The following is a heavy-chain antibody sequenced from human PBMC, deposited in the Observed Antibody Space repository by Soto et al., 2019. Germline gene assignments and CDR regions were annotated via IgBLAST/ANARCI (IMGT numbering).Heavy chain of an antibody. V-gene: IGHV3-13*01. Sequence: EVQLVESGGDLVQPGGCLRVSCAASGITFSSYDFHWVRQATGKGLEWVSGIGTAGDTYYAGSVKGRFIMSRENAKNSLYLQMNSLRAGDTAVYYCTRGADGFDYWGQGTLVTVSS. CDR2: IGTAGDT. CDR3: TRGADGFDY. D-gene: IGHD3-16*01. J-gene: IGHJ4*02. CDR1: GITFSSYD.